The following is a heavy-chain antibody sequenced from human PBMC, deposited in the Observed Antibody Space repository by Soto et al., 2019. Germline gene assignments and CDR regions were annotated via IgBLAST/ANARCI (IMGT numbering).Heavy chain of an antibody. CDR2: ISGSGGST. CDR1: GFTFGSYA. Sequence: PGGSLRLSCAASGFTFGSYAMSWVRQAPGKGLEWVSAISGSGGSTYYADSVKGQVTISADKSISTAYLQWSSLKASDTAMYYCARHRITGTTGYYYGMDVWGQGTTVTVSS. CDR3: ARHRITGTTGYYYGMDV. J-gene: IGHJ6*02. D-gene: IGHD1-7*01. V-gene: IGHV3-23*01.